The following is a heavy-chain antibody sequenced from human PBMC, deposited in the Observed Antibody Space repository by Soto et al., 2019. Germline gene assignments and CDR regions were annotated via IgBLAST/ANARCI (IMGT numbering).Heavy chain of an antibody. CDR3: ARIPRVRGVIIQRGDY. V-gene: IGHV4-34*01. CDR1: GGSFSGYY. D-gene: IGHD3-10*01. J-gene: IGHJ4*02. Sequence: QVQLQQWGAGLLKPSETLSLTCAVYGGSFSGYYWSWIRQPPGKGLEWIGEINHSGSTNYNPSLKSRVTISVDTSKNQFSLKLSSVTAADTAVYYCARIPRVRGVIIQRGDYWGQGTLVTVSS. CDR2: INHSGST.